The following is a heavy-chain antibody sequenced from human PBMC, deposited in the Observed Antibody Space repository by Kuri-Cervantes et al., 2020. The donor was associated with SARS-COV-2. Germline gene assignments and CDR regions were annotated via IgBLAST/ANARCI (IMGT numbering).Heavy chain of an antibody. CDR1: GYSISSGYY. Sequence: SETLSLTCAVSGYSISSGYYWSWIRQPPGKGLEWIGEINHSGSTNYNPSLKSRVTISVDTSKNQFSLKLSSATAADTAVYYCARPHGGNTGARGVDVWGQGTTVTVSS. J-gene: IGHJ6*02. V-gene: IGHV4-34*01. CDR3: ARPHGGNTGARGVDV. D-gene: IGHD3-16*01. CDR2: INHSGST.